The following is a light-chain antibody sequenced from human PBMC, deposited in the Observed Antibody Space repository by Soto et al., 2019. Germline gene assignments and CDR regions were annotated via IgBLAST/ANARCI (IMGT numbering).Light chain of an antibody. CDR3: SSYTSSSTLD. CDR2: DVS. V-gene: IGLV2-14*01. J-gene: IGLJ1*01. Sequence: QSVLTQPASVSGSPGQSITISCTGTSSDVGGYNYVSRYQQHPGKAPKLMIYDVSNRPSGVSNRFSGSKSGNTASLTISGLQAEDEAHYYCSSYTSSSTLDFGSGTKVTVL. CDR1: SSDVGGYNY.